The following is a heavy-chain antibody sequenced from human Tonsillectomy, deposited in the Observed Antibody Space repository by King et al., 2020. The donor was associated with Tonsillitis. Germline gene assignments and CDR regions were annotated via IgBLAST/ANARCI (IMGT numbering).Heavy chain of an antibody. J-gene: IGHJ6*02. CDR3: ARDRYYGSGSYYDYGMDV. D-gene: IGHD3-10*01. CDR2: IWYDGSTN. CDR1: GFTFSSYG. V-gene: IGHV3-33*01. Sequence: QLVQSGGGVVQPGRSLRLSCAASGFTFSSYGMHWVRQAPGKGLEWVAVIWYDGSTNYYSDSVKGRFTISRDNCKNTLYLQMNSLRAEDTAVYYCARDRYYGSGSYYDYGMDVWGQGTTVTVSS.